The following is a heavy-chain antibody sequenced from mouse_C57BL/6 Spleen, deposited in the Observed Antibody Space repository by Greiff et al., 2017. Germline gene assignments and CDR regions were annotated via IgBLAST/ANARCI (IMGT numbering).Heavy chain of an antibody. CDR2: ISSGSSTI. Sequence: EVKLVESGGGLVKPGGSLKLSCAASGFTFSGYGMHWVRQAPEKGLEWVAYISSGSSTIYYADTVKGRFTISRDNAKNTLFLQMTSLRSEDTAMYYCARTPTMTHWYFDVWGTGTTVTVSS. D-gene: IGHD2-10*01. CDR1: GFTFSGYG. V-gene: IGHV5-17*01. CDR3: ARTPTMTHWYFDV. J-gene: IGHJ1*03.